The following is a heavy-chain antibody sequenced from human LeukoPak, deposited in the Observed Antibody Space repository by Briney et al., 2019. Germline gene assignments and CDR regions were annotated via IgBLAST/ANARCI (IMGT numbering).Heavy chain of an antibody. CDR1: GFPFSNYG. J-gene: IGHJ4*02. V-gene: IGHV3-30*02. Sequence: GGSLRLSCAASGFPFSNYGMHWVRQAPGKGLEWVTFIRSDENNKYYADSVKGRFSISRDNSKNTLYLQMNSLRPEDTAVYYCVSRYHLPFDYWGQGTLVTVSS. D-gene: IGHD2-2*01. CDR3: VSRYHLPFDY. CDR2: IRSDENNK.